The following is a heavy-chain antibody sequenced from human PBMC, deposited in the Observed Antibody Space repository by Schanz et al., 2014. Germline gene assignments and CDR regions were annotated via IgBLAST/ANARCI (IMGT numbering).Heavy chain of an antibody. D-gene: IGHD2-21*01. J-gene: IGHJ3*01. CDR2: IAGDGGGP. V-gene: IGHV3-23*04. CDR1: GFTFRRYG. CDR3: APLDDCGGGCPINDAFDV. Sequence: EAQLVESGGGLVEPGGSLRLSCVASGFTFRRYGMSWVRQAPGKGLEWVSVIAGDGGGPNYVDSVKGRFTISRDNSKNTLYLHMNSLRVEDTAVYYCAPLDDCGGGCPINDAFDVWGQGTMVTVSS.